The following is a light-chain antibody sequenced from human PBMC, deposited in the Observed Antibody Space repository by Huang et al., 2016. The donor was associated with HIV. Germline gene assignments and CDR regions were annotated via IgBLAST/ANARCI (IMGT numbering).Light chain of an antibody. V-gene: IGKV3-11*01. CDR1: QSVSSY. J-gene: IGKJ1*01. Sequence: EIVLTQSPATLSLSPGERATLSCRASQSVSSYLAWYQQKPGQAPRLLIYDASNRATGIQARFSGSGSGTDFTLTISSLEPEDVAVYYCQRRSNWPPWTFGQGTKVEIK. CDR2: DAS. CDR3: QRRSNWPPWT.